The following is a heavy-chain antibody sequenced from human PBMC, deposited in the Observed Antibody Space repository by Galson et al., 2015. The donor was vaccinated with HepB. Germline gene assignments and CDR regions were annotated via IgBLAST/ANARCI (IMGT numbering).Heavy chain of an antibody. CDR2: IYYTGTT. J-gene: IGHJ6*02. CDR1: GGSITNRSYY. Sequence: SLTCTVSGGSITNRSYYWDWIRQPPGKGLEWIGAIYYTGTTFYNPSLKSPVTISVDTSRNQFTLTIASVTAADTAVYYCAKDSGRMDVWGRGTTVTVSS. D-gene: IGHD6-25*01. V-gene: IGHV4-39*06. CDR3: AKDSGRMDV.